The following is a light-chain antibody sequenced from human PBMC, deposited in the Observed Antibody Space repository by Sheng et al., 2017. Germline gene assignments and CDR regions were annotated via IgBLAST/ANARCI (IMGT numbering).Light chain of an antibody. J-gene: IGKJ1*01. V-gene: IGKV1-5*03. CDR2: KAS. CDR3: KEYASYSWT. Sequence: DIQMTQSPSTLSASVGDRVTITCRASQSISSWLAWYQQKPGKAPKLLIYKASSLESGVPSRFSGSGSGTEFTLTISNLQPDDVATYYCKEYASYSWTFGQGTKVEVK. CDR1: QSISSW.